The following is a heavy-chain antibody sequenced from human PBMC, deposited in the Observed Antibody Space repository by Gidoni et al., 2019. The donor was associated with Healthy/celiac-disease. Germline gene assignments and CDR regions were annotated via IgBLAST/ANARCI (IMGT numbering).Heavy chain of an antibody. CDR2: IIGSGGST. CDR3: AKEEGDSSGYYYDGGVDY. J-gene: IGHJ4*02. V-gene: IGHV3-23*01. Sequence: EVQLLESGGGLVQTGGSLRLSCAASGFTFSSYALSWVRQAPGKGLGWVSAIIGSGGSTYYADSVKGRLTISRDNSKNTLYLQRNSLRAEDTAVYYCAKEEGDSSGYYYDGGVDYWGQGTLVTVSS. CDR1: GFTFSSYA. D-gene: IGHD3-22*01.